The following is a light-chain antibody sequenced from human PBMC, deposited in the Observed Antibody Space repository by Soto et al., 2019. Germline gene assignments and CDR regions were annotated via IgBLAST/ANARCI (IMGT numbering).Light chain of an antibody. V-gene: IGKV3-20*01. Sequence: EIVLTQSPGTLSLSPGERATLSCRARQSINSRYLAWYQQKPGEAPRLLTYGASSRATGIPERFSGSGSGTDFTLTISRLEPEDFAVYYCQRFGSSPGSTFGPGTKVDIK. CDR2: GAS. CDR1: QSINSRY. J-gene: IGKJ3*01. CDR3: QRFGSSPGST.